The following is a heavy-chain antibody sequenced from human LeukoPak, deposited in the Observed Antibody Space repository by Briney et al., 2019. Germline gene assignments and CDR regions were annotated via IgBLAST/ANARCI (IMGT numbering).Heavy chain of an antibody. Sequence: SETLSLTCTVSGGSISSGGYYWSWIRQHPGKGVEWFGYIYYSGSTYYNPSLKTRVTISVDTSKNQFSLKLSSVTAADTAVYYCARYCSGGSCYSALEYFQHWGQGTLVTVSS. D-gene: IGHD2-15*01. J-gene: IGHJ1*01. V-gene: IGHV4-31*03. CDR1: GGSISSGGYY. CDR3: ARYCSGGSCYSALEYFQH. CDR2: IYYSGST.